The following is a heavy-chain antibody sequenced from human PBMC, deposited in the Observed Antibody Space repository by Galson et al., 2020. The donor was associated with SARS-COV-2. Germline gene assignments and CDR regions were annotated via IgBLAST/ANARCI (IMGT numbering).Heavy chain of an antibody. CDR2: MSFDGSEK. Sequence: GGSLRLSCAASGFTFSNYAMHWVRQAPGKGLEWVALMSFDGSEKFYADSVKGRFTISRDNSKNALYLQMNSLRAEDTAMYYCATARGGLCDNWGQGTLVTVSS. V-gene: IGHV3-30*01. D-gene: IGHD3-10*01. J-gene: IGHJ4*02. CDR3: ATARGGLCDN. CDR1: GFTFSNYA.